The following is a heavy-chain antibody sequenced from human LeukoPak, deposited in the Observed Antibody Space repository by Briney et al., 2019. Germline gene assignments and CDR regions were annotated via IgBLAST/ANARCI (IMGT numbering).Heavy chain of an antibody. CDR1: GFSFSSYE. CDR3: ARDTLNGPFVISLDY. D-gene: IGHD3-9*01. J-gene: IGHJ4*02. Sequence: GGSMRLSCAASGFSFSSYEMNWVRQAPGKGLEWVSHISSDGHVETYVDSVRGRFTMSRDNAKNFLFLQMNGLRAEDTAVYYCARDTLNGPFVISLDYWGQGALVTVSS. V-gene: IGHV3-48*03. CDR2: ISSDGHVE.